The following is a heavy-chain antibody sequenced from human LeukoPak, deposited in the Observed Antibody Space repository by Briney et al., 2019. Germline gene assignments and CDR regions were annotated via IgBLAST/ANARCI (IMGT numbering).Heavy chain of an antibody. D-gene: IGHD4-11*01. CDR2: IYSGGST. CDR1: GFTASSNY. V-gene: IGHV3-66*01. Sequence: GGSLRLSCAASGFTASSNYMSWVRQAPGKGLEWVSVIYSGGSTYYADSVKGRFTISRDNSKNTLYLQMNSLRAEDTAVYYCARDRIDYIVDYYGMDVWGQGTTVTVSS. J-gene: IGHJ6*02. CDR3: ARDRIDYIVDYYGMDV.